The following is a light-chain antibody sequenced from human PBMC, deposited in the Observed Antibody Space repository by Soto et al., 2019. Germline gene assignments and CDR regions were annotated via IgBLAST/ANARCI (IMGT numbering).Light chain of an antibody. CDR2: KAS. CDR3: QHYNTYPLT. V-gene: IGKV1-5*03. J-gene: IGKJ4*01. CDR1: QSISSW. Sequence: DIQMTQSPSTLSASVGDRVTITCRASQSISSWLAWYQHKPGKAPKVLIYKASTLESGVPSRFSGSGSGTEFTLTISSLQPDDFAPYYCQHYNTYPLTFGGGTKVEIK.